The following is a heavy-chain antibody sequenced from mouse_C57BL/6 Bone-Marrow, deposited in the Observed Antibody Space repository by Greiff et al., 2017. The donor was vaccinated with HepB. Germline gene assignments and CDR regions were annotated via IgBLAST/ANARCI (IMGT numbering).Heavy chain of an antibody. V-gene: IGHV2-2*01. CDR1: GFSLTSYG. D-gene: IGHD2-2*01. CDR2: IWSGGST. J-gene: IGHJ2*01. Sequence: QVQLKQSGPGLVQPSQSLSISCTVSGFSLTSYGVHWVRQSPGKGLEWLGVIWSGGSTDYNAAFISRLSISKDNSKSQVFFKMNSLQADDTAIYYCAMYGYDSDFDNWGQGTTLTVSS. CDR3: AMYGYDSDFDN.